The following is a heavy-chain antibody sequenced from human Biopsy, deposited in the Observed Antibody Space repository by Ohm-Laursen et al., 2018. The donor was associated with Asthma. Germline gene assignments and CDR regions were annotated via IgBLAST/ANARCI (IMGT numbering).Heavy chain of an antibody. CDR2: IYYSGST. CDR1: YGSITSGGYY. J-gene: IGHJ4*02. D-gene: IGHD2-21*02. Sequence: SETLSLTCTVPYGSITSGGYYWTWIRQPPGKGLEWIGHIYYSGSTNYQPSLKSRVTISVDTSKNQFSLKSRSVTAADAAVYYCARGISRVTGLFDHFDSWGQGTLVTVSS. CDR3: ARGISRVTGLFDHFDS. V-gene: IGHV4-61*08.